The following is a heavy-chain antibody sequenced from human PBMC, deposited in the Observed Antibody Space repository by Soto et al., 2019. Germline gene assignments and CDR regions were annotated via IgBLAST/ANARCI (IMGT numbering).Heavy chain of an antibody. J-gene: IGHJ4*02. CDR3: AKAAALDY. CDR2: IYYSGSN. Sequence: QVQLQESAPGLVKPSQTLSLTCTVSGGYISSGDYYWSWIRQAPGKGMEWIGNIYYSGSNAYNPSPRSRVTISVDTSKNQFSLKLSAVTAADTAVYYCAKAAALDYWGQGTLVTVSS. D-gene: IGHD6-25*01. V-gene: IGHV4-30-4*01. CDR1: GGYISSGDYY.